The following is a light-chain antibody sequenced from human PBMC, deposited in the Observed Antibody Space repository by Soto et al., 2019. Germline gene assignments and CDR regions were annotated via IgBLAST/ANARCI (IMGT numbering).Light chain of an antibody. CDR1: SGSVSTSYY. CDR2: STN. V-gene: IGLV8-61*01. Sequence: QTVVTQEPSVSVSPGRTVTLTCGLSSGSVSTSYYPSWYQQTPGQAPRTLIYSTNTRSSGVPDRFSGSILVNKAALTITGAQADDESDYYCVLYMGSGVWVFGGGTKVTVL. J-gene: IGLJ3*02. CDR3: VLYMGSGVWV.